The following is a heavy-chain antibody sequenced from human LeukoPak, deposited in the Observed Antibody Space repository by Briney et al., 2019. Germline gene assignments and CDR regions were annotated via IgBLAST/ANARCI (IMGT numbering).Heavy chain of an antibody. D-gene: IGHD3-16*01. CDR3: ARDPFRSSFDY. CDR1: GGSISSYY. CDR2: IYYSGST. J-gene: IGHJ4*02. Sequence: SETLSLTCTVSGGSISSYYWSWIWQPPGKGLEWIGYIYYSGSTNYNPSLKSRVTMSIDTSQNRFSLKLTAVTAADTAVYYCARDPFRSSFDYWGQGSRVTVSS. V-gene: IGHV4-59*12.